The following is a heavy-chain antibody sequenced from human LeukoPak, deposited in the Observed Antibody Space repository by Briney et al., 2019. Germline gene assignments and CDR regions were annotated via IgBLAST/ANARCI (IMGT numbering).Heavy chain of an antibody. D-gene: IGHD6-13*01. CDR2: IRYDGSDK. V-gene: IGHV3-30*02. Sequence: GGSLRLSCAASGFTFRSYGMHWVSQARGKGLEGVAVIRYDGSDKYYADSVKGRFIISRDNSKNTVYLQMNSLRVQDTAVYYCAKDLRLAAATHLDYWGQGTLVTVSS. CDR1: GFTFRSYG. J-gene: IGHJ4*02. CDR3: AKDLRLAAATHLDY.